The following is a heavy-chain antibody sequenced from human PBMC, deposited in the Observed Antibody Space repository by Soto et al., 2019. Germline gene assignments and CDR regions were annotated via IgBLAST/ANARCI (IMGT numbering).Heavy chain of an antibody. CDR3: ARDPQYYYDSSGLPFDY. J-gene: IGHJ4*02. CDR2: INAGNGNT. CDR1: GDTFSIYT. V-gene: IGHV1-3*01. Sequence: ASVKVSCKASGDTFSIYTISWVRQAPGQRLEWMGRINAGNGNTKYSQKFQGRVTITRDTSASTAYMELSSLRSEDTAVYYCARDPQYYYDSSGLPFDYWGQGTLVTVSS. D-gene: IGHD3-22*01.